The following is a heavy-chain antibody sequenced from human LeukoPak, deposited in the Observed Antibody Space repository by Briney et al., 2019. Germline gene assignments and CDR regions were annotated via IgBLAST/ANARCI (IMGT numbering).Heavy chain of an antibody. CDR3: ALYYDFWSGNS. D-gene: IGHD3-3*01. V-gene: IGHV1-2*02. CDR2: INPNSGGT. J-gene: IGHJ5*02. Sequence: VTSVKVSCKASGYTFTGYYMHWVRQAPGQGLEWMGWINPNSGGTNYAQKFQGRVTMTRDTSISTAYMELSRLRSDDTAVYYCALYYDFWSGNSWGQGTLVTVSS. CDR1: GYTFTGYY.